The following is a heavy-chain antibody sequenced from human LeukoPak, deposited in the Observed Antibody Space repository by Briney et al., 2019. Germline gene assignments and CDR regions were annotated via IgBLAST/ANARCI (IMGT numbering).Heavy chain of an antibody. CDR3: GREIRGYSCDY. D-gene: IGHD5-18*01. J-gene: IGHJ4*02. CDR2: INPNSGGT. CDR1: GYTFTDYY. V-gene: IGHV1-2*02. Sequence: ASVKLSCKASGYTFTDYYMHWVRQAPGQGLEWMGWINPNSGGTTYAQRSQGRVTMTRATSITTAYLEVTRLRPHDPAVYSGGREIRGYSCDYWGQGTLVTVSS.